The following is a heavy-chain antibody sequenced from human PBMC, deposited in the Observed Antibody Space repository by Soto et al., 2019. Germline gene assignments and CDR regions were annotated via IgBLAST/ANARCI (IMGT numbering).Heavy chain of an antibody. CDR2: ITETGDDT. CDR1: GFTFGNFV. V-gene: IGHV3-23*01. J-gene: IGHJ6*02. CDR3: TKASSDRNHMEV. Sequence: EVQLLESGGGLVQPGGSLRLSCAASGFTFGNFVMRWVRQTPGKGLEWVPTITETGDDTYYTDSVKGRFTVTRDNSKNTLYLQMTDLRAEDTALYYCTKASSDRNHMEVWGPGTTVTVSS.